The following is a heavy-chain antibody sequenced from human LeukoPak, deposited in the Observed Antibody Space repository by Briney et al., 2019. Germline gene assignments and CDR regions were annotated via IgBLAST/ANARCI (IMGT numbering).Heavy chain of an antibody. V-gene: IGHV5-51*01. D-gene: IGHD1-14*01. J-gene: IGHJ2*01. Sequence: GESLKISCKGSGYSFTSYWIAWVRQMPGKGPVWMGIIYPGDSDTRYSPSFQGQVTISADRSINTAYLQWSSLKASDTAIYYCARGDRNHWYFDLWGRGTVVSVPS. CDR1: GYSFTSYW. CDR2: IYPGDSDT. CDR3: ARGDRNHWYFDL.